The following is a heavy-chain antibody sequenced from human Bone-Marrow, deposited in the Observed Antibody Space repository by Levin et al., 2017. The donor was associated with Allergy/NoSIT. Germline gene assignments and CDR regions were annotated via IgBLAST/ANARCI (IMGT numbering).Heavy chain of an antibody. V-gene: IGHV1-18*04. CDR3: ATDQIPGADGYDI. Sequence: ASVKVSCTASGYTFTSSGITWVRQAPGQGLEWMAWISAHNGNTNYAQKFQDRVTLTTDTSTNTAYMEVRSLRSDDTAMYYCATDQIPGADGYDIWGQGTMVTISS. CDR1: GYTFTSSG. CDR2: ISAHNGNT. J-gene: IGHJ3*02. D-gene: IGHD5-24*01.